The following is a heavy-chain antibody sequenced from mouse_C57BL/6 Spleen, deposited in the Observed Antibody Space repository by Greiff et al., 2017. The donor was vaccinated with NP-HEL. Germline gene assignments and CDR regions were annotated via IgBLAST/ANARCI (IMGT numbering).Heavy chain of an antibody. J-gene: IGHJ2*01. V-gene: IGHV1-72*01. CDR3: ARYDGYYFDY. CDR2: IDPNSGGT. CDR1: GYTFTSYW. Sequence: QVHVNHSGSYLFKPWASVKLSCKASGYTFTSYWMHWVKQRPGRGLEWIGRIDPNSGGTKYNEKFKSKATLTVDKPSSTAYMQLSSLTSEDSAVYYCARYDGYYFDYWGQGTTLTVSS. D-gene: IGHD2-3*01.